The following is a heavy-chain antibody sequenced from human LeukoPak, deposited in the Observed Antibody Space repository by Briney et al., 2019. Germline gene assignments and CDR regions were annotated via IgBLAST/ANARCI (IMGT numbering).Heavy chain of an antibody. CDR3: ARGGYFDY. CDR1: GGSISSGSYY. D-gene: IGHD3-16*01. J-gene: IGHJ4*02. V-gene: IGHV4-61*02. CDR2: IYTSGST. Sequence: TLSLTCTVSGGSISSGSYYWSWIRQPAGKGLEWIGRIYTSGSTNYNPSLKSRVTISVDTSKNQFSLKLSSVTAADTAVYYCARGGYFDYWGQGTLVTVSS.